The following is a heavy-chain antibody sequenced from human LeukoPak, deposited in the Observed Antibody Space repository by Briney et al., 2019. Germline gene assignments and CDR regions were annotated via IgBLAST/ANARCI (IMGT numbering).Heavy chain of an antibody. Sequence: SGGSLRLSCAASGFTFGNFAMTWVRQAPGKGLEWVAGISDRGDDTYYKDSVKGRVTISRDNSNNRLFLQMDNLRAEDTAVYYCARAIKVMVRGLIWGYIFDSWGQGTLVTVSS. CDR1: GFTFGNFA. CDR2: ISDRGDDT. D-gene: IGHD3-10*01. V-gene: IGHV3-23*01. CDR3: ARAIKVMVRGLIWGYIFDS. J-gene: IGHJ4*02.